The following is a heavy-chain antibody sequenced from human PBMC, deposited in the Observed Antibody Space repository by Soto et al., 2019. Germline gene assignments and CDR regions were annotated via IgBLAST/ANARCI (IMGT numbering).Heavy chain of an antibody. CDR1: GGSISSYY. Sequence: QVQLQESGPGLVKPSETLSLTCTVSGGSISSYYWSWIRQPPGKGLEWIGRIYSSGSTKYNPSRKRRVTVLVGPSQKQFSLMLSSVTAAKTAVYDCARALVGRVTLPCYCKDVWGQGPTLSFS. CDR3: ARALVGRVTLPCYCKDV. CDR2: IYSSGST. V-gene: IGHV4-4*07. J-gene: IGHJ6*02. D-gene: IGHD3-16*01.